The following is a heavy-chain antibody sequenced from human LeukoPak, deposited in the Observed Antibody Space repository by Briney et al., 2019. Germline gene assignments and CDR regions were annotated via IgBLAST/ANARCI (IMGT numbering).Heavy chain of an antibody. CDR1: GGTFSSYA. J-gene: IGHJ6*02. CDR3: ARVPGRGVYYYYYGMDV. CDR2: MNPNSGNT. Sequence: ASVKVSCKASGGTFSSYAINWVRQATGQGLEWMGWMNPNSGNTGYAQKFQGRVTMTRNTSISTAYMELSSLRSEDTAVYYCARVPGRGVYYYYYGMDVWGQGTTVTVSS. V-gene: IGHV1-8*02.